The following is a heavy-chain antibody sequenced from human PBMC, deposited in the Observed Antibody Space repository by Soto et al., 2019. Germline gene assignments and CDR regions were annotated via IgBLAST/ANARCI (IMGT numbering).Heavy chain of an antibody. V-gene: IGHV4-30-4*01. J-gene: IGHJ6*02. CDR2: IYYSGST. CDR1: GGSISSGDFC. D-gene: IGHD2-15*01. Sequence: PSETLSLTCTVSGGSISSGDFCWSWIRQPPGKGLEWIGYIYYSGSTYYNPSLTSRVTISVDTSKNQFSLKLSSVTAADTAVYYCARHLTYCSAGSCYSDFPYYGMDVWGQGTTVTVSS. CDR3: ARHLTYCSAGSCYSDFPYYGMDV.